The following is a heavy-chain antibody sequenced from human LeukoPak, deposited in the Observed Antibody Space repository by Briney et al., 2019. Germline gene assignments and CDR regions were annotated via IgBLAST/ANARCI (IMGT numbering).Heavy chain of an antibody. V-gene: IGHV3-7*01. CDR1: GFPFSSYW. Sequence: GGSLRLSCVASGFPFSSYWMTWVRQAPGKGLEWVANIKQDGSEKYYVDSVKGRFTISRDNAKNSLYLQMSSLRVDDTAVYYCAREFRGVFDSWGQGTLVTVSP. CDR3: AREFRGVFDS. CDR2: IKQDGSEK. J-gene: IGHJ4*02. D-gene: IGHD3-16*01.